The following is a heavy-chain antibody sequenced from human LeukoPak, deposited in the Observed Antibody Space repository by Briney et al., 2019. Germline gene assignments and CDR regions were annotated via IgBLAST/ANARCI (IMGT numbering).Heavy chain of an antibody. Sequence: SQTLSLTCTVSGGSISSGGYYWSWIRQHPGKGLEWIGYIYYSGSTYYNPSLKSRVTISVDTSKNQFSLKLSSVTAADTAVYYCARLSPHYDILTGYSYYFDYWGQGTLVTVSS. V-gene: IGHV4-31*03. CDR2: IYYSGST. CDR1: GGSISSGGYY. CDR3: ARLSPHYDILTGYSYYFDY. J-gene: IGHJ4*02. D-gene: IGHD3-9*01.